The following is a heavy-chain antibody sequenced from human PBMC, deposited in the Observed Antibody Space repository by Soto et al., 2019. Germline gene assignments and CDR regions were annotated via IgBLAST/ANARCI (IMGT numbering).Heavy chain of an antibody. CDR1: GGSVSGGSYQ. D-gene: IGHD7-27*01. CDR2: IHVSGST. CDR3: ARAGHGMEV. V-gene: IGHV4-61*01. J-gene: IGHJ6*01. Sequence: TLSLTCTVSGGSVSGGSYQWTWIRQPPGKGLEWIGYIHVSGSTNDNPSLKGRVTMSIDTSKNQFSLKLSSVTAADTAVYYCARAGHGMEVWGQGTKVSVSS.